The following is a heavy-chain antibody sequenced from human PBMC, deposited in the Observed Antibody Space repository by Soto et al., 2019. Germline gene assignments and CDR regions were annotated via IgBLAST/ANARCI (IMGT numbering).Heavy chain of an antibody. J-gene: IGHJ6*02. V-gene: IGHV1-18*01. D-gene: IGHD3-10*01. Sequence: ASVKVSCKASGYTFTSYGISWVRQAPGQGLEWMGWISAYNGNTNYAQKLQGRVTMTTDASTSTAYRELRSLRSDDTAVYYCARVVLGPGVWFGEWRVLYATHVSCPTPTVTVS. CDR2: ISAYNGNT. CDR3: ARVVLGPGVWFGEWRVLYATHV. CDR1: GYTFTSYG.